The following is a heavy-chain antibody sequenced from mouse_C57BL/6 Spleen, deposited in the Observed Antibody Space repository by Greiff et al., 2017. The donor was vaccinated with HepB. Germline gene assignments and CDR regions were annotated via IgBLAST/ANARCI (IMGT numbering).Heavy chain of an antibody. CDR1: GYTFTDYE. CDR2: IDPETGGT. V-gene: IGHV1-15*01. D-gene: IGHD1-1*01. CDR3: TSMTTVVGYFDV. Sequence: QVQLQQSGAELVRPGASVTLSCKASGYTFTDYEMHWVKQTPVHGLEWIGAIDPETGGTAYNQKFKGKAILTADKSSSTAYMELRSLTSEDSAVYYCTSMTTVVGYFDVWGTGTTVTGSS. J-gene: IGHJ1*03.